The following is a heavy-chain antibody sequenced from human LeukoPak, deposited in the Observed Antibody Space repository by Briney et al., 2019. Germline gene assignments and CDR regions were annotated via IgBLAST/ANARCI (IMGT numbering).Heavy chain of an antibody. J-gene: IGHJ4*02. V-gene: IGHV3-48*04. D-gene: IGHD6-25*01. CDR2: ISSSSSTI. CDR1: GFTFSSYG. CDR3: ARGGAARPDY. Sequence: GGSLRLSCAASGFTFSSYGMNWDRQAPGKGLEWLAYISSSSSTISYADSVKGRFTISRDNAKNSLYLQLHSLRAEDTAVFYCARGGAARPDYWGQGTLVTVSS.